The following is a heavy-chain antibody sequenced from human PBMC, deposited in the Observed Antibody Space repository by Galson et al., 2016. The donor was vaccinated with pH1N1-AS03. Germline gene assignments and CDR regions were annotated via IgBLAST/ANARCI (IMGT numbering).Heavy chain of an antibody. V-gene: IGHV3-7*03. CDR1: GFLFGSSW. Sequence: LRLSCAGSGFLFGSSWMGWVRQAPGKGLEWVANINQDGSAVHYVDSVKGRFTISRDNAKNSLSLQMNSLRDEDTAVYYCTRGGYSSTWYWVYWGQGTLVTVSS. CDR3: TRGGYSSTWYWVY. CDR2: INQDGSAV. D-gene: IGHD6-13*01. J-gene: IGHJ4*02.